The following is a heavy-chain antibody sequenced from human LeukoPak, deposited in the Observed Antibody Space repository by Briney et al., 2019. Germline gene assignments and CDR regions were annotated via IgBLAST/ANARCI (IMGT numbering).Heavy chain of an antibody. CDR1: GGSISSGSYY. J-gene: IGHJ3*02. D-gene: IGHD3-10*01. CDR3: AREGNYYGNAFDI. CDR2: IYTSGST. V-gene: IGHV4-61*02. Sequence: SQTLSLTCTVSGGSISSGSYYWSWIRQPAGKGLEWIGRIYTSGSTNYNPSLKSRVTISVDTSKNQFSLKLSSVTAADTAVYYCAREGNYYGNAFDIWGQGTMVTVSS.